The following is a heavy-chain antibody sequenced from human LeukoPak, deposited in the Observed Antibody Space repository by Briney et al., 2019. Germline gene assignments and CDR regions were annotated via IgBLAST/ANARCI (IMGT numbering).Heavy chain of an antibody. CDR1: GGSISSYY. CDR2: IYYSGST. D-gene: IGHD6-13*01. J-gene: IGHJ5*02. V-gene: IGHV4-59*01. CDR3: ARDAYSSSLDP. Sequence: SETMSHTCTVSGGSISSYYWSWIRQPPGKGLEWIGYIYYSGSTNYNPSLKSRVTISVDTSKNQFSLKLSSVTAADTAVYYCARDAYSSSLDPWGQGTLVTVSS.